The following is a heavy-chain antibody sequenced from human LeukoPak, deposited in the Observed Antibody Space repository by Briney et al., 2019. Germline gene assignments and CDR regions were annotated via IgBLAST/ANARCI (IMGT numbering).Heavy chain of an antibody. CDR3: ATVPTVPTYYDFWSGYYDY. V-gene: IGHV1-69-2*01. Sequence: ASVKISCKVSGYTFTDYYMHWVQQAPGKGLEWMGLVDPEDGETTYAEKFQGRVTITADTSTDTAYMELSSLRSEDTAVYYCATVPTVPTYYDFWSGYYDYWGQGTLVTVSS. CDR1: GYTFTDYY. J-gene: IGHJ4*02. D-gene: IGHD3-3*01. CDR2: VDPEDGET.